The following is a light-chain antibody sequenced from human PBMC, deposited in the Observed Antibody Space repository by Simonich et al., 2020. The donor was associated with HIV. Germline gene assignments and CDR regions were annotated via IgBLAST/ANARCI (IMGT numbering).Light chain of an antibody. V-gene: IGKV3-15*01. CDR3: QQYNNWLPIT. CDR1: QSVSSN. J-gene: IGKJ5*01. Sequence: EIVMTQSPATLSVSPGERATLSCRANQSVSSNLAWYQQKPSQAPRLLIYGASTRATGIPARFSGSGSGTEFTLTISSLQSEDFAVYYCQQYNNWLPITFGQGTRLEIK. CDR2: GAS.